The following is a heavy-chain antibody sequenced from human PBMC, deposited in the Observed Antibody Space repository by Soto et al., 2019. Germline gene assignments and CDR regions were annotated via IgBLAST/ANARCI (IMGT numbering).Heavy chain of an antibody. Sequence: QPQLQESGPGLVKPSETLSLTCTVSGGSISSSSYYWGWIRQPPGKGLEWIGSIYYSGSTYYNPSLKSRVTISVDTSKNQFSLKLSSVTAADTAVYYCARLGYYDILTGYYNVPYFDYWGQGTLVTVSS. CDR2: IYYSGST. CDR3: ARLGYYDILTGYYNVPYFDY. J-gene: IGHJ4*02. D-gene: IGHD3-9*01. V-gene: IGHV4-39*01. CDR1: GGSISSSSYY.